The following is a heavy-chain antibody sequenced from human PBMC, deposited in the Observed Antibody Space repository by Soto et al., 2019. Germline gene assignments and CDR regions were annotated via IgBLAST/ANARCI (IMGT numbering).Heavy chain of an antibody. Sequence: AVKVSCKASGGTFSSYAISWVRQAPGQGLEWMGGIIPIFGTANYAQKFQGRVTITTDESTSTAYMELSSLRSEDTAVYYCARERSTTPTIFGVVPPYYFDYWGQGTLVTVSS. CDR2: IIPIFGTA. V-gene: IGHV1-69*05. D-gene: IGHD3-3*01. J-gene: IGHJ4*02. CDR3: ARERSTTPTIFGVVPPYYFDY. CDR1: GGTFSSYA.